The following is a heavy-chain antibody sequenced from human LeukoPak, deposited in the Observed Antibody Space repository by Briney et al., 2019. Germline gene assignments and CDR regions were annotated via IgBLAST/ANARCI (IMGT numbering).Heavy chain of an antibody. CDR3: ARDGGYYYDSSALPGDY. CDR2: IYSGGST. J-gene: IGHJ4*02. V-gene: IGHV3-53*01. Sequence: GGSLRLSCAASGFTVSSNYMSWVRQAPGKGLEWVSVIYSGGSTYYADSVKGRFTISRDNSKNTLYLQMNSLRAEDTAVYYCARDGGYYYDSSALPGDYWGQGTLVTVSS. D-gene: IGHD3-22*01. CDR1: GFTVSSNY.